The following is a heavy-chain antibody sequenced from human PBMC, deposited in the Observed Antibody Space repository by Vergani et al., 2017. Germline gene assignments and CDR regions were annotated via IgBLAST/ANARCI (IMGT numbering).Heavy chain of an antibody. Sequence: QVQLQESGPGLVKPSQTLSLTCTVSGGSISSGDYYWSWIRQPPGKGLEWIGYIYYSGSTYYNPSLKSRVTISVDTSKNQFSLKLSSVTAADTAVYYCARHRRYVLLWFGESFDYWGQGTLVTVSS. CDR2: IYYSGST. CDR1: GGSISSGDYY. V-gene: IGHV4-30-4*01. D-gene: IGHD3-10*01. CDR3: ARHRRYVLLWFGESFDY. J-gene: IGHJ4*02.